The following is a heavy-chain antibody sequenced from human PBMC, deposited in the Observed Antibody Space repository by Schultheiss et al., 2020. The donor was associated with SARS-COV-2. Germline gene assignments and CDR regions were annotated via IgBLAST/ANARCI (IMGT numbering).Heavy chain of an antibody. Sequence: ASVKVSCKASGYTFTSYGISWVRQAPGQGLEWMGWISAYNGNTNYAQKLQGRVTMTTDTSTSTAYMELRSLRSDDTAVYYCARARGGDYSNYVSGVWFDPWGQGTLVTVSS. D-gene: IGHD4-11*01. CDR3: ARARGGDYSNYVSGVWFDP. V-gene: IGHV1-18*01. CDR1: GYTFTSYG. J-gene: IGHJ5*02. CDR2: ISAYNGNT.